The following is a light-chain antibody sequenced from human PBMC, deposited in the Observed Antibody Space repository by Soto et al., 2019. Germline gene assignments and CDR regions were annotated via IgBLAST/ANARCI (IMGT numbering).Light chain of an antibody. V-gene: IGKV1-5*01. Sequence: DIQMTQSPSTLSASVGDRVTITCRASQNINIWLAWYQQKPGKAPKLLIYNAAYLESGVPSRFSGSGSGTEFTLTISSLQPDDFAIYYCQQYNGDSRGFGQGTKLELK. CDR2: NAA. CDR1: QNINIW. CDR3: QQYNGDSRG. J-gene: IGKJ1*01.